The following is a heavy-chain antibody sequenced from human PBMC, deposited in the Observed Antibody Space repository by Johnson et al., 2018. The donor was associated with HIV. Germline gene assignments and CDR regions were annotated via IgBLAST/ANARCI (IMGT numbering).Heavy chain of an antibody. CDR2: ISYDGSNK. Sequence: QMQLVESGGGVARPGGSLRLSCEASGFTFSSYAMHWVRQAPGKGLEWVAVISYDGSNKYYADSVKGRFTISRDNSKNTLYLQMDSLRAEDTAVYYCAKDPPGSWGKGTMVTVSS. V-gene: IGHV3-30-3*01. CDR1: GFTFSSYA. J-gene: IGHJ3*01. D-gene: IGHD1-26*01. CDR3: AKDPPGS.